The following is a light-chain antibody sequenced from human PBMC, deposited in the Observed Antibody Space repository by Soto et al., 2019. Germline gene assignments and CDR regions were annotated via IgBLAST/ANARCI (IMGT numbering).Light chain of an antibody. CDR3: QQYGSSPRT. Sequence: EIVLTQSPGTLSLSPGERATLSCRASQSLSSSYLAWYQQKPAQAPRLLIYGASSRATGIPDRFSGSGSGTEFTLTISRLEPEDFAVYYCQQYGSSPRTFGQGTKVEIK. CDR2: GAS. J-gene: IGKJ1*01. CDR1: QSLSSSY. V-gene: IGKV3-20*01.